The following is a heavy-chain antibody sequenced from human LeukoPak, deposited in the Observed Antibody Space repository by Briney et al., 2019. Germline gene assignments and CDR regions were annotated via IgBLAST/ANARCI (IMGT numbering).Heavy chain of an antibody. CDR3: ARGLRFLEWLYLFAYYFDY. J-gene: IGHJ4*02. V-gene: IGHV4-30-4*08. CDR2: IYYSGST. D-gene: IGHD3-3*01. CDR1: GGSISSGDYY. Sequence: SETLSLTCTVSGGSISSGDYYWSWIRQPPGKGLEWIGYIYYSGSTYYNPSLMSRVTISVDTSKNQFSLKLSSVTAADTAVYYCARGLRFLEWLYLFAYYFDYWGQGTLVTVSS.